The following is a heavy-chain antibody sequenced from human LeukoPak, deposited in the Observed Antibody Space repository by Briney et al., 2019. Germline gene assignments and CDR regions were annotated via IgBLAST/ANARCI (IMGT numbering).Heavy chain of an antibody. D-gene: IGHD3-3*01. CDR3: ARGFGVVTTAYYYYMDV. J-gene: IGHJ6*03. V-gene: IGHV1-8*03. Sequence: ASVTVSCKVSGNTFTSYDINWVRQATGQGLEWMGWMNPNSGNTGYAQKFQGRVTITRNTSISTAYMELSSLRSEDTAVYYCARGFGVVTTAYYYYMDVWGKGTTVTVS. CDR2: MNPNSGNT. CDR1: GNTFTSYD.